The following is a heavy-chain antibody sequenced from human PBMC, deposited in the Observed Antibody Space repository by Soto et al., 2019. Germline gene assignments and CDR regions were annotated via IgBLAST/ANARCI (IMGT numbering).Heavy chain of an antibody. D-gene: IGHD3-10*01. CDR2: IIPIFGTA. CDR3: ARDGDYYGSGMAGGMDV. V-gene: IGHV1-69*01. Sequence: QVQLVQSGAEVQKPGSSVKVSCKASGGTFSSYAISWVRQAPGQGLEWMGGIIPIFGTANYAQKFQGRVTITADESTSTAYMELSSLRSEDTAVYYCARDGDYYGSGMAGGMDVWGQGTTVTVSS. J-gene: IGHJ6*02. CDR1: GGTFSSYA.